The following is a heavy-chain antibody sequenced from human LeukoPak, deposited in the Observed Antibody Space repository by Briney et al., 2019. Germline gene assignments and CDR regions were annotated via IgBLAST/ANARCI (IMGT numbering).Heavy chain of an antibody. CDR1: GGTFSSYA. CDR2: IIPIFGTA. Sequence: ASVKVSCKASGGTFSSYAISWVRQAPGQGLEWMGGIIPIFGTANYAQKFQGRVTITADESTSTAYMELSSLRSEDTAVYYCADATRHFWGGYYYYGMDVWGQGTTVTVSS. J-gene: IGHJ6*02. V-gene: IGHV1-69*13. D-gene: IGHD3-3*02. CDR3: ADATRHFWGGYYYYGMDV.